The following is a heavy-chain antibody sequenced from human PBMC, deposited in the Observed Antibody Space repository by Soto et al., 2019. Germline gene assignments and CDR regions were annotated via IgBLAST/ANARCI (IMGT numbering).Heavy chain of an antibody. CDR1: GFTFSSYS. J-gene: IGHJ4*02. V-gene: IGHV3-21*01. CDR2: ISISSSYI. Sequence: PWGSLRLSCAASGFTFSSYSMNWVRQAPGKGLEWVSSISISSSYIYYADSVKGRFTISRDNAKNSLYLQMNSLRAEDTAVYYCARDPPLGIAVAGTPECWGKGNMVTVSS. CDR3: ARDPPLGIAVAGTPEC. D-gene: IGHD6-19*01.